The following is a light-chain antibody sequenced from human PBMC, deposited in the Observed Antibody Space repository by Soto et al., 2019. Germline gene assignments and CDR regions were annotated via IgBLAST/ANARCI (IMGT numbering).Light chain of an antibody. J-gene: IGKJ2*01. V-gene: IGKV3-20*01. CDR1: QSVSSIY. CDR3: QQYGGSPRYT. Sequence: EIVLTQSPGTLSLSPGERATLSCRASQSVSSIYLAWYQQRPGQAPRLLIYSTSSRATGIPDRFSGSGSGTDFTLTISRLEPEDFAVYYCQQYGGSPRYTFGQGTKLEIK. CDR2: STS.